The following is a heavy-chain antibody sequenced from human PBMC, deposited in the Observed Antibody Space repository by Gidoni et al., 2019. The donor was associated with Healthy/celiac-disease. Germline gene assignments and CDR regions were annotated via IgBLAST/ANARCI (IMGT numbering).Heavy chain of an antibody. D-gene: IGHD3-22*01. Sequence: QVQLVASGGGVVQPGRSLRASCAAYGFTFSSYGMHWVRQAPGKGLEWVAVIWYDGSNKYYADSVKGRFTISRDNSKNTLYLQMNSLRAEDTAVYYCARRGGSGYFDYWGQGTLVTVSS. CDR3: ARRGGSGYFDY. J-gene: IGHJ4*02. CDR1: GFTFSSYG. CDR2: IWYDGSNK. V-gene: IGHV3-33*01.